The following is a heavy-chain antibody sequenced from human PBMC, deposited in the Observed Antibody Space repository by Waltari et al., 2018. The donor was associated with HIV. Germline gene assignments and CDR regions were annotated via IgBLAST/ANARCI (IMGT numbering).Heavy chain of an antibody. V-gene: IGHV5-51*01. Sequence: EVQLVQSGAEVKKPGESLKISCKGSGYRFTSYWIGWVRQMPGEGLEWMGIIYPGDSDTRYSPSFQGQVTISADKSISTAYLQWSSLKASDTAMYYCARRGDYYDSSGYSLDYWGQGTLVTVSS. J-gene: IGHJ4*02. CDR3: ARRGDYYDSSGYSLDY. CDR2: IYPGDSDT. CDR1: GYRFTSYW. D-gene: IGHD3-22*01.